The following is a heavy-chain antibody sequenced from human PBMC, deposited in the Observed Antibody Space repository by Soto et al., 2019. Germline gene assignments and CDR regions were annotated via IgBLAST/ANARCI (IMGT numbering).Heavy chain of an antibody. J-gene: IGHJ4*02. CDR3: ARVRRQLLWFGELLSCYFDY. Sequence: SVGSLRLSCAASGFTFSDYYMSWIRQAPGKGLEWVSYISSSGSTIYYADSVKGRFTISRDNAKNSLYLQMNSLRAEDTAVYYCARVRRQLLWFGELLSCYFDYWGQGTLVTVSS. CDR2: ISSSGSTI. V-gene: IGHV3-11*01. D-gene: IGHD3-10*01. CDR1: GFTFSDYY.